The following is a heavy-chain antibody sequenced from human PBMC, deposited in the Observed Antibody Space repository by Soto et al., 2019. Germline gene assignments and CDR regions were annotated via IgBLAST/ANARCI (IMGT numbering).Heavy chain of an antibody. CDR3: VKDLAQKPKNIAVAATFDY. J-gene: IGHJ4*02. CDR1: GFTFSSYS. Sequence: PXESLSLSCSASGFTFSSYSMHWVRQAPGKGLEYVSAISSNGGSTYYADSVKGRFTIPRDNSKNTLYLQMSSLRAEDTAVYYCVKDLAQKPKNIAVAATFDYWGQGTLVTVSS. D-gene: IGHD6-19*01. CDR2: ISSNGGST. V-gene: IGHV3-64D*06.